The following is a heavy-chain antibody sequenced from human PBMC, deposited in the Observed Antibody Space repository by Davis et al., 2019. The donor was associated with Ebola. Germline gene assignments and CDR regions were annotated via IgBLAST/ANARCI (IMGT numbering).Heavy chain of an antibody. D-gene: IGHD1-26*01. Sequence: SETLSLTCTVSDGSISRSTYYWGWIRQSPTKGLEWIGEINHSGSSSYSPSLKSRVTISVDTSKEQFSLKLTSVTAADTAVYYCARRYSGRYTYHYGMDVWGQGTTVTVSS. V-gene: IGHV4-39*07. J-gene: IGHJ6*02. CDR1: DGSISRSTYY. CDR2: INHSGSS. CDR3: ARRYSGRYTYHYGMDV.